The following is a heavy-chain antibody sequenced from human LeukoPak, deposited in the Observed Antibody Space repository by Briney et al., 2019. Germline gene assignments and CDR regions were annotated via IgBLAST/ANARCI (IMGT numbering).Heavy chain of an antibody. CDR1: GFTFSSYG. V-gene: IGHV3-30*02. J-gene: IGHJ4*02. CDR2: LRNDGKTN. Sequence: GGSLRLSCAASGFTFSSYGMHWVRQAPGKWLEWVADLRNDGKTNSYIDSVKGRFTVSRDNSKNTLFLQLNSLRADDTALYYCAKDQLSGATSSGSFDSWGLGTLVAVSS. D-gene: IGHD6-6*01. CDR3: AKDQLSGATSSGSFDS.